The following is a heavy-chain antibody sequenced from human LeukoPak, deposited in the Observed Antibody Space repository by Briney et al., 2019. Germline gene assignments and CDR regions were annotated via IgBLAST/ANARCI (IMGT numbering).Heavy chain of an antibody. CDR3: ARGYYDILTGYNWFDP. D-gene: IGHD3-9*01. CDR2: IYYSGST. Sequence: SETLSLTRTVSGGSISSYYWSWIRQPPGKGLEWIGYIYYSGSTNYNPSLKSRVTISVDTSKNQFSLKLSSVTAADTAVYYCARGYYDILTGYNWFDPWGQRTLVTVSS. V-gene: IGHV4-59*01. J-gene: IGHJ5*02. CDR1: GGSISSYY.